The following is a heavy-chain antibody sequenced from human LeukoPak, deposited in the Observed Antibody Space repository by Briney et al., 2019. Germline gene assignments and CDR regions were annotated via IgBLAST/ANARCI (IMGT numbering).Heavy chain of an antibody. D-gene: IGHD3-22*01. CDR3: AREVADYDSSGYYSSGDWFDP. V-gene: IGHV4-30-4*01. J-gene: IGHJ5*02. Sequence: SQTLSLTCTVSGGSISSGDYYWSWIRQPPGKGLEWVGYIYYSGSTYYNPSLKSRVTISVDTSKNQFSLKLSSVTAADTAVYYCAREVADYDSSGYYSSGDWFDPWGQGTLVTVSS. CDR2: IYYSGST. CDR1: GGSISSGDYY.